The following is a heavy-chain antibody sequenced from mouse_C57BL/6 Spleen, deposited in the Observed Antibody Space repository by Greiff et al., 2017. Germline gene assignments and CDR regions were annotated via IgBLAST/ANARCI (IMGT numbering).Heavy chain of an antibody. CDR2: IHPNSGST. D-gene: IGHD2-4*01. J-gene: IGHJ3*01. CDR1: GYTFTSYW. V-gene: IGHV1-64*01. Sequence: QVQLQQPGAELVKPGASVKLSCKASGYTFTSYWMHWVKQRPGQGLEWIGMIHPNSGSTNYNEKFKSKATLTVDKSSSTAYMQLSILTSEDPAVYYCARDPYDYDGSWFAYWGQGTLVTVSA. CDR3: ARDPYDYDGSWFAY.